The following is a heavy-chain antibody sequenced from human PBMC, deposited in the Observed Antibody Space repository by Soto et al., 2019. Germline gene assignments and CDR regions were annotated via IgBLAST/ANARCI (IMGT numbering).Heavy chain of an antibody. D-gene: IGHD1-26*01. J-gene: IGHJ3*02. CDR1: GYTLTELS. CDR3: ATYFQIPDAFDI. V-gene: IGHV1-24*01. CDR2: FDPEDGET. Sequence: ASVKLSCEVSGYTLTELSMHWVRQAPGKGLEWMGGFDPEDGETIYAQKFQGRVTMTEDTSTDTAYMELSSLRSEDTAVYYCATYFQIPDAFDIWGQGTMVTVSS.